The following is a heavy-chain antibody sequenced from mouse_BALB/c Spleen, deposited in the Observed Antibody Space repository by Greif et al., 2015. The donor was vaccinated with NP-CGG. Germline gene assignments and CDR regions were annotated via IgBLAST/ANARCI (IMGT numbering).Heavy chain of an antibody. Sequence: QVQLQQSGPELVKPGASVKISCKASGYTFTDYYINWVKQKPGQGLEWIGWIYPGSGNTKYNEKLKGKATLTVDTSSSTAYMQLSSLISEDTAVYFCARRTGTEAMDYWGQGTSVTVSS. V-gene: IGHV1-84*02. CDR2: IYPGSGNT. CDR1: GYTFTDYY. D-gene: IGHD4-1*01. J-gene: IGHJ4*01. CDR3: ARRTGTEAMDY.